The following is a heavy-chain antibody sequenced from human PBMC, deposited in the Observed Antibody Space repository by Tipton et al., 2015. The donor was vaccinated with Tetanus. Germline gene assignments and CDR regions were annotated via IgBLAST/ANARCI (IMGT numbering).Heavy chain of an antibody. D-gene: IGHD6-13*01. CDR1: GDSVSSSRYY. CDR3: ERGGIAAAGGGLDY. Sequence: TLSLTCTVSGDSVSSSRYYWGWVRQPPGKGLEWIGSIYYSGSTYHNSSLKSRVTMSVDTSKNQFSLKLSSVTAADTAVYYCERGGIAAAGGGLDYWGQGTLVTVSS. CDR2: IYYSGST. V-gene: IGHV4-39*07. J-gene: IGHJ4*02.